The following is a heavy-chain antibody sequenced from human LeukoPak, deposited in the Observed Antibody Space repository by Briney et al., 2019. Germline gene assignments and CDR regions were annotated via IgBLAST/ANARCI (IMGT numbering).Heavy chain of an antibody. CDR3: GKEYSRGWHH. J-gene: IGHJ5*02. Sequence: PGGSLRLSCAASGFTFDDYAMHWVRQAPGKGLEWVSGISWNSGSIGYADSVKGRFAISRDNSKNTLYLQMNSLRADDTAIYYCGKEYSRGWHHWGQGTLVTVSS. D-gene: IGHD6-19*01. V-gene: IGHV3-9*01. CDR1: GFTFDDYA. CDR2: ISWNSGSI.